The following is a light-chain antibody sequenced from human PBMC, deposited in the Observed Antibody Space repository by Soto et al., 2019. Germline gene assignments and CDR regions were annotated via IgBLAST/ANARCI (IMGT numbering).Light chain of an antibody. CDR3: QQYNSYSVT. CDR2: GVS. V-gene: IGKV1-5*01. CDR1: QSISRG. Sequence: DLQMTQSPSTLSAYVGDRVTITCVASQSISRGLAWYQQKPGKDPQFLIDGVSSLKSGVPSRFSRSGSGTEFTLVISSLQPDEFATYYCQQYNSYSVTFGQCTKVDIK. J-gene: IGKJ1*01.